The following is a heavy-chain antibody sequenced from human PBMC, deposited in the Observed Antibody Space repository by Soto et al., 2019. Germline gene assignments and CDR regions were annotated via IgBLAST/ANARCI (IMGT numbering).Heavy chain of an antibody. D-gene: IGHD3-9*01. Sequence: QVQLQQWGAGPLRPLETLSLTCGVSGGSFSVYCWPWMRQSPGKGLEWIGEINDRGSINYNPSLKSRVSISVDTSKNHYSLNLRSVTAADTAVYYCARESHDILTGPPWVWYFDLWGRGTLVTVSS. J-gene: IGHJ2*01. CDR3: ARESHDILTGPPWVWYFDL. CDR2: INDRGSI. V-gene: IGHV4-34*01. CDR1: GGSFSVYC.